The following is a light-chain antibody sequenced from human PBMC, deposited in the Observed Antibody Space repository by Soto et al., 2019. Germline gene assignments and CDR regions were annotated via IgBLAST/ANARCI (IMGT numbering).Light chain of an antibody. CDR3: QPYNNWPLT. J-gene: IGKJ4*01. Sequence: EIVMTQSPATLSVSPGERATLSCRASQSVNIYLAWYQQTPGQAPRLLIYDTSTRATGVPTRFSGSRSGAEFTLTINSLQSEDFAVYYCQPYNNWPLTFGGGTKGDIK. CDR2: DTS. V-gene: IGKV3-15*01. CDR1: QSVNIY.